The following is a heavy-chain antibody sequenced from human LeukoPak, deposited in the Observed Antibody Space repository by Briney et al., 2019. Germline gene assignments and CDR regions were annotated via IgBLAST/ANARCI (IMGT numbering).Heavy chain of an antibody. CDR3: VRDSGSNCGFYY. CDR1: GGSISSYY. Sequence: PSETLSLACTVSGGSISSYYWGWIPQPPGKGLKWIGYIYYSGSTNYNPSLKSRVTISVDTSKNQFSLKLICVTAADTSVYYCVRDSGSNCGFYYWGQGSLVTVSS. CDR2: IYYSGST. D-gene: IGHD1-26*01. J-gene: IGHJ4*02. V-gene: IGHV4-59*01.